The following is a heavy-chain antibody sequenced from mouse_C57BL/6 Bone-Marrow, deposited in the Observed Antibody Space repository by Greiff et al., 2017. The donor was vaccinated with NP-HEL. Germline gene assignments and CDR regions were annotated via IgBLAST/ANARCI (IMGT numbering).Heavy chain of an antibody. V-gene: IGHV1-82*01. J-gene: IGHJ1*03. CDR3: ASPFYYGSSWFFDV. CDR1: GYAFSSSW. CDR2: IYPGDGAT. Sequence: VQLQQSGPELVKPGASVKISCKASGYAFSSSWMNWVKQRPGKGLEWIGRIYPGDGATNYNGKFKGKATLTADKSSSTAYMQLICLTSESSAVYFCASPFYYGSSWFFDVWGTGTTVTVSS. D-gene: IGHD1-1*01.